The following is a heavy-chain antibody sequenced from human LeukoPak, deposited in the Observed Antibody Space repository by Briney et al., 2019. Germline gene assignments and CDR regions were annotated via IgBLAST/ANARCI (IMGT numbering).Heavy chain of an antibody. D-gene: IGHD6-6*01. CDR1: GFTFSSYA. V-gene: IGHV3-23*01. CDR2: ISGSGDST. CDR3: AKAGGSSSSMGGNYFYMDV. J-gene: IGHJ6*03. Sequence: GGSLRLSCAASGFTFSSYAMSWVRQAPGEGLEWVSSISGSGDSTYYADSVKGRFTISRDNSNNTLYLQMNSLRAEYTAVYYCAKAGGSSSSMGGNYFYMDVWGKGTTVTVSS.